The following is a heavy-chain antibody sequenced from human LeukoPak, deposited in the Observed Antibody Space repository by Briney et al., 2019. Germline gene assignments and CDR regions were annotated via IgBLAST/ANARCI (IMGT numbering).Heavy chain of an antibody. CDR2: ISGSGGST. V-gene: IGHV3-23*01. D-gene: IGHD6-19*01. CDR1: GFTVRFNY. J-gene: IGHJ4*02. Sequence: GGSLRLSCAASGFTVRFNYMSWVRQAPGKGLEWVSAISGSGGSTYYADSVKGRFTISRDNSKNTLYLQMNSLRAEDTAVYYCAKGISSGWQRTYYFDYWGQGTLVTVSS. CDR3: AKGISSGWQRTYYFDY.